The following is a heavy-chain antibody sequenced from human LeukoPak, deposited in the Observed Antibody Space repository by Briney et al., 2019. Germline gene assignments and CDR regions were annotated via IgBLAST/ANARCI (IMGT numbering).Heavy chain of an antibody. CDR3: AKSYFWSGYYPPNWFDP. Sequence: GGSLRLSCVASGLSFINYAMTWVRQAPGKGLEWVSSINSGSAGSTYYADSVKGRFTISGDNSKNTLYLQMNSLRAEDTAVYYCAKSYFWSGYYPPNWFDPWGQGTLVTVSS. CDR1: GLSFINYA. CDR2: INSGSAGST. J-gene: IGHJ5*02. D-gene: IGHD3-3*01. V-gene: IGHV3-23*01.